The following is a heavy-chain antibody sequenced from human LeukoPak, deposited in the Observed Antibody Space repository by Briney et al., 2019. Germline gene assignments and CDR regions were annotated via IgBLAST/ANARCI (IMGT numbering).Heavy chain of an antibody. D-gene: IGHD3-10*01. CDR2: ISWNSGSI. Sequence: PGGSLRLSCAASGFTFDDYAMHWVRQAPGKGLEGVSGISWNSGSIGYADSVKGRFTISRDNAKNSLYLQMNSLRAEDTALYYCAKGMPGSSSFDYWGQGTLVTVSS. J-gene: IGHJ4*02. V-gene: IGHV3-9*01. CDR1: GFTFDDYA. CDR3: AKGMPGSSSFDY.